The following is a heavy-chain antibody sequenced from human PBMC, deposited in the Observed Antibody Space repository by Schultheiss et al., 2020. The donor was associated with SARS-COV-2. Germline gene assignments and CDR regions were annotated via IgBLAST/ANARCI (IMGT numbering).Heavy chain of an antibody. Sequence: GGSLRPSCVVSGFTFGNYAMHWVRQAPGKGLEWVAVTSYDGKNNDYAESVKGRFTVSRDNSKSTLFLHLNILRGEDTAVYYCARAPLRGSDYGNLDYWGRGTLVTVSS. CDR1: GFTFGNYA. D-gene: IGHD4/OR15-4a*01. J-gene: IGHJ4*02. V-gene: IGHV3-30*04. CDR3: ARAPLRGSDYGNLDY. CDR2: TSYDGKNN.